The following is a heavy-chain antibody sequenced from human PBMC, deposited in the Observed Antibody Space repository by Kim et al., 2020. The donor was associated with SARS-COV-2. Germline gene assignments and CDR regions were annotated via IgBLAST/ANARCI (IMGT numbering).Heavy chain of an antibody. CDR3: ARDSSLAHDY. CDR1: GFSFSSYG. V-gene: IGHV3-33*01. J-gene: IGHJ4*02. CDR2: IWYDGSNK. Sequence: GGSLRLSCAASGFSFSSYGMHWVRQAPGKGLEWVAVIWYDGSNKYYADSVKGRFTISRDNSKNTMYLQMNSLRAEDTAVYYCARDSSLAHDYWGQGTLVTVSS.